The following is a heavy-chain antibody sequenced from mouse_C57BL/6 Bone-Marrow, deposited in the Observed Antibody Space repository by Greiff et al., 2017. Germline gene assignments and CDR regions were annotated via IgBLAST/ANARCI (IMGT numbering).Heavy chain of an antibody. D-gene: IGHD1-1*01. CDR3: ASLITTVGATKDYDAMDY. J-gene: IGHJ4*01. Sequence: VQLQQSGAELMKPGASVKLSCTATGYTFTGYWIEWVQQRPGHGLEWIGEILPGSGSTNYNEKFKGKATFTADTSSNTAYMQLSSLTTEDSAIYDCASLITTVGATKDYDAMDYWGQGTSVTVSS. CDR2: ILPGSGST. CDR1: GYTFTGYW. V-gene: IGHV1-9*01.